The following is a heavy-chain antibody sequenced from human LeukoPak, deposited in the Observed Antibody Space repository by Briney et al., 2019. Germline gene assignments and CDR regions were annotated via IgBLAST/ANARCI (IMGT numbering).Heavy chain of an antibody. D-gene: IGHD2-2*02. J-gene: IGHJ4*02. V-gene: IGHV4-34*01. Sequence: SETLSLTCAVYGGPFSGYYWSWIRQPPGKGLEWIGEINHSGSTNYNPSLKSRVTISVDTSKNQFSLKLSSVTAADTAVYYCARESATAIYDYWGQGTLVTVSS. CDR1: GGPFSGYY. CDR3: ARESATAIYDY. CDR2: INHSGST.